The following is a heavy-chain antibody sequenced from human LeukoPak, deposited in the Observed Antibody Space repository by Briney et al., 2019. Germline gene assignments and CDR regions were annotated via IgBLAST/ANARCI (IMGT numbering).Heavy chain of an antibody. CDR3: ARDYYFDY. J-gene: IGHJ4*02. CDR2: IKQDGSEK. CDR1: GFAFSSYG. Sequence: GGSLRLSCAASGFAFSSYGMSWVRQAPGKGLEWVANIKQDGSEKYYVDSVKGRFTISRDNAKNSLYLQMNSLRAEDTAVYYCARDYYFDYWGQGTLVTVSS. V-gene: IGHV3-7*01.